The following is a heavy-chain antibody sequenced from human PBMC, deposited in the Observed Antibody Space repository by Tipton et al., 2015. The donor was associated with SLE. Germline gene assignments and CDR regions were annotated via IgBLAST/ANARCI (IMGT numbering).Heavy chain of an antibody. CDR1: GGSFSGYY. J-gene: IGHJ4*02. CDR2: IIHSGST. Sequence: TLSLTCAVYGGSFSGYYWSWIRQPPGKGLEWIGEIIHSGSTNYNPSLKSRVTISVDRSKNQFSLKLSSVTAADTAVYYCARGDGYYFDYWGQGTLVTVSS. V-gene: IGHV4-34*01. D-gene: IGHD4-17*01. CDR3: ARGDGYYFDY.